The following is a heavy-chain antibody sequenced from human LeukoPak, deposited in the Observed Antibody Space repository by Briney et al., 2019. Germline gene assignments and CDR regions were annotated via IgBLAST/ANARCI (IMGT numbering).Heavy chain of an antibody. CDR2: ISSSGSTI. CDR3: AREDTAMVRFIDY. Sequence: GGSLRLSCAASGFTFSDYYMSWIRQAPGKGLEWVSYISSSGSTIYYADSVKGRFTISRDNAKNSLYLQMNSLRAEDTAVYYCAREDTAMVRFIDYWGQGTLVTVSS. D-gene: IGHD5-18*01. CDR1: GFTFSDYY. J-gene: IGHJ4*02. V-gene: IGHV3-11*04.